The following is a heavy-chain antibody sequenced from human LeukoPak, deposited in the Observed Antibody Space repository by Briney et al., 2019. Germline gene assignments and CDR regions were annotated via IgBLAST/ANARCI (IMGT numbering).Heavy chain of an antibody. CDR1: GFTVSSNY. CDR3: ASPLSITMVRGVKGYYGMDV. D-gene: IGHD3-10*01. CDR2: IYSGGST. J-gene: IGHJ6*04. Sequence: PGGSLRLSCAASGFTVSSNYMSWVRQAPGKGLGWVSVIYSGGSTYYADSVKGRFTISRDNSKNTLYLQMNSLRAEDTAVYYCASPLSITMVRGVKGYYGMDVWGKGTTVTVSS. V-gene: IGHV3-53*01.